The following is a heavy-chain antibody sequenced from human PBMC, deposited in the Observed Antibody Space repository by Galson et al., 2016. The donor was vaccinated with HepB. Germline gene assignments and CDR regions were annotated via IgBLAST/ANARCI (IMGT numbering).Heavy chain of an antibody. V-gene: IGHV3-11*04. CDR3: ARGYSVMLTAGMDV. D-gene: IGHD3-16*01. J-gene: IGHJ6*02. CDR1: GFTFSDYY. Sequence: SLRLSCAASGFTFSDYYINWIRQAPGKGLEWVSYISTSGSTIYYADSVKGRFTVSRDNAKTSLYLQMNSLRGEDTAVYYCARGYSVMLTAGMDVWGQGTTVTVSS. CDR2: ISTSGSTI.